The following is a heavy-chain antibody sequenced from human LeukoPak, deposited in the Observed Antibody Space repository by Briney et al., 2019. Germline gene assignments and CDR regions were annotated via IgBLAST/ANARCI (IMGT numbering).Heavy chain of an antibody. V-gene: IGHV3-30*01. D-gene: IGHD3-3*01. CDR2: ISYDGSNK. Sequence: HPGRSLRLSRAASGFTFSSYAMHWVRQAPGKGLEWVAVISYDGSNKYYADSVKGRFTISRDNSKNTLYLQMNSLRAEDTAVYYCARGGFLEWLFSYYMDVWGKGTTVTVSS. CDR1: GFTFSSYA. CDR3: ARGGFLEWLFSYYMDV. J-gene: IGHJ6*03.